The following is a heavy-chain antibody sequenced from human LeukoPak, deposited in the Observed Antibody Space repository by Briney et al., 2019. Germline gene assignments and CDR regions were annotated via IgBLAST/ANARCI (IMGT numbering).Heavy chain of an antibody. Sequence: SETLSLTCTVSGGSISSSSYYWGWIRQPPGKGLEWIGSIYYSGSTYYNPSLKSRVTISVDTSKNQFSLKLSSVTAADTAVYYCARSKPDAFDIWGQGTIVTVSS. V-gene: IGHV4-39*07. CDR3: ARSKPDAFDI. CDR1: GGSISSSSYY. J-gene: IGHJ3*02. CDR2: IYYSGST.